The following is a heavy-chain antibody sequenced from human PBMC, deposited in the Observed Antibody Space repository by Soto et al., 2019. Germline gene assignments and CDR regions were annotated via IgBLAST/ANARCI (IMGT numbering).Heavy chain of an antibody. J-gene: IGHJ4*02. Sequence: PVGSLRLSCAASGFTFSSYGMHWVRQAPGKGLEWVAVISYDGSNKYYADSVKGRFTISRDNSKNTLYLQMNSLRAEDTAVYYCAKPRFTTAALGYWGQGTLVTVSS. D-gene: IGHD1-26*01. CDR2: ISYDGSNK. CDR3: AKPRFTTAALGY. CDR1: GFTFSSYG. V-gene: IGHV3-30*18.